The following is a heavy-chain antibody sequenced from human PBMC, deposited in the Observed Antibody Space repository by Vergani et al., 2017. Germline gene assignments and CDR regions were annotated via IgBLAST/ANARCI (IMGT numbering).Heavy chain of an antibody. D-gene: IGHD5-18*01. CDR2: IYTSGST. CDR1: GGSISSGSYY. V-gene: IGHV4-61*02. J-gene: IGHJ6*02. CDR3: ARGDSYGYYYYYGMDV. Sequence: QVQLQESGPGLVKPSQTLSLTCTVSGGSISSGSYYWSWIRQPAGKGLEWIGRIYTSGSTNYNPSLKSRVTISVDTSTNQFSLKLSSVTAADTAVYYCARGDSYGYYYYYGMDVWGQGTTVTVSS.